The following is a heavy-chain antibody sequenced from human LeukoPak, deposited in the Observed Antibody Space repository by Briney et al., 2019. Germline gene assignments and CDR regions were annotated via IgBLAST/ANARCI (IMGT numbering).Heavy chain of an antibody. CDR1: GFTFSSYS. CDR3: ATIAAAGPYYYYYYMDV. J-gene: IGHJ6*03. CDR2: ISGSSSYI. D-gene: IGHD6-13*01. Sequence: GGSLRLSCAASGFTFSSYSMNWVRQAPGKGLEWVSSISGSSSYIYYADSVKGRFTIFRHNAKNSQYLQMNSLRAEDTAVYYCATIAAAGPYYYYYYMDVWGKGTTVTVSS. V-gene: IGHV3-21*01.